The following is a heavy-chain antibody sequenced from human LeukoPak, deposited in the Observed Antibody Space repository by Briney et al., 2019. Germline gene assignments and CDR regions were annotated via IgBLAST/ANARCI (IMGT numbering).Heavy chain of an antibody. CDR3: ARDRTEQPLDY. CDR2: IYYSGST. Sequence: SETLSLTCTVSGGSISSYYWSWIRQPPGKGLEWIGYIYYSGSTNYNPSLKSRVTISVDTSKNQFSLKLSSVTAADTAVYYCARDRTEQPLDYWGQGTLVTVSS. D-gene: IGHD6-13*01. V-gene: IGHV4-59*12. CDR1: GGSISSYY. J-gene: IGHJ4*02.